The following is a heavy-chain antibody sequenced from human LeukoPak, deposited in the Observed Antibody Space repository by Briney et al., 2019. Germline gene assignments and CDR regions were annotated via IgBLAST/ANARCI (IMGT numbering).Heavy chain of an antibody. V-gene: IGHV4-34*01. D-gene: IGHD5-18*01. CDR1: GGSFSGYY. CDR3: ARGGRGYSYGLFDY. Sequence: SETLSLTCAVYGGSFSGYYWSWIRQPPGKGLEWIGEINHSGSTNYNPSLKSRVTISVETSKNQFSLKLSSVTAADTAVYYCARGGRGYSYGLFDYWGQGTLVTVSS. J-gene: IGHJ4*02. CDR2: INHSGST.